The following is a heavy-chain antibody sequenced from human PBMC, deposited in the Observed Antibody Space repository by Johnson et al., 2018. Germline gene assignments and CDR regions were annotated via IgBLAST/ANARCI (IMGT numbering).Heavy chain of an antibody. CDR2: IWYDGSNK. CDR1: GFTFSSYG. D-gene: IGHD3-16*01. Sequence: QVQLVQSGGGVVQPGRSLRLSCAASGFTFSSYGMHWVRQAPGKGLEWVAVIWYDGSNKYYADSVKGRFTISRDNSKNTLYLQMNSLRAEDTAVYYCAKDWGNYYYGMDVWGQGTTVTVSS. V-gene: IGHV3-33*06. J-gene: IGHJ6*02. CDR3: AKDWGNYYYGMDV.